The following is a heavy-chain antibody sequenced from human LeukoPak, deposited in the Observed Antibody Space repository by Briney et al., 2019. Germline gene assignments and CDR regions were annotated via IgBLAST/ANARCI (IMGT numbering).Heavy chain of an antibody. CDR2: FDPEDGET. CDR3: ATQKKRLPRRAFDI. CDR1: GYTLTELS. V-gene: IGHV1-24*01. J-gene: IGHJ3*02. D-gene: IGHD2-15*01. Sequence: ASVKVSCKVSGYTLTELSMHWVRQAPGKGLEWMGGFDPEDGETIYAQKFQGRVTMTEDTSTDTAYMELSSLRSEDTAVYYCATQKKRLPRRAFDIWGQGTMVNVSS.